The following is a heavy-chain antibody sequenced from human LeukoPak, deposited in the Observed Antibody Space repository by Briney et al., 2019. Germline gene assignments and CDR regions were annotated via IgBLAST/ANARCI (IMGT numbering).Heavy chain of an antibody. CDR3: AREGCSSTSCYGWFDP. V-gene: IGHV1-2*02. J-gene: IGHJ5*02. CDR2: INPNSGGT. CDR1: GYTFTGYY. D-gene: IGHD2-2*01. Sequence: ASVKVSCKASGYTFTGYYMHWVRRAPGQGLEWMGWINPNSGGTNYAQKFQGRVTMTRDTSISTAYMELSRLRSDDTAVYYCAREGCSSTSCYGWFDPWGQGTLVTVSS.